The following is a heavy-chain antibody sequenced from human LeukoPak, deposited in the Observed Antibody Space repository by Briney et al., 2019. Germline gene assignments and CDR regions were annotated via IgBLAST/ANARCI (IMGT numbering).Heavy chain of an antibody. Sequence: SGGSLRLSCAASGFTFSSYAMHWVRQAPGKGLEWVAVISYDGSNKYCADSVKGRFTISRDNSKNTLYLQMNSLRAEDTAVYYCARDPLWCSSSSKGYYYYGMDVWGQGTTVTVPS. CDR1: GFTFSSYA. CDR3: ARDPLWCSSSSKGYYYYGMDV. V-gene: IGHV3-30-3*01. CDR2: ISYDGSNK. J-gene: IGHJ6*02. D-gene: IGHD6-6*01.